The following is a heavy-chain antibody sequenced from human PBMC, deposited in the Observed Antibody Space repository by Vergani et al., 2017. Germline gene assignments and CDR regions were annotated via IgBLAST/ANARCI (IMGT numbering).Heavy chain of an antibody. D-gene: IGHD1-14*01. CDR3: ARPRKNTVGYYGMDV. Sequence: QVQLVESGGGVVQPGRSLRLSCAASGFTFSSYGMHWVRQAPGKGLEWVAVISYDGSNKYYADSVKGRFTISRDNSKNTLYLQMNSLRAEDTAVYYCARPRKNTVGYYGMDVWGQGTTVTVSS. V-gene: IGHV3-30*03. CDR1: GFTFSSYG. CDR2: ISYDGSNK. J-gene: IGHJ6*02.